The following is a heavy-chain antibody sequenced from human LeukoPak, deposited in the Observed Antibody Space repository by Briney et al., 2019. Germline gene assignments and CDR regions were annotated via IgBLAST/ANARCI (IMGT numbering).Heavy chain of an antibody. CDR3: ARQEDVYNSPVHY. CDR1: VYSFTILS. V-gene: IGHV5-51*01. D-gene: IGHD5-24*01. CDR2: IYPGDSDT. Sequence: GESLKISCKGFVYSFTILSVGLGRQMPGKGLEWMGIIYPGDSDTRYSPSFQGQVTISADKSISTAYLQWSRLKASDTAMYYCARQEDVYNSPVHYWGQGTLVTVSS. J-gene: IGHJ4*02.